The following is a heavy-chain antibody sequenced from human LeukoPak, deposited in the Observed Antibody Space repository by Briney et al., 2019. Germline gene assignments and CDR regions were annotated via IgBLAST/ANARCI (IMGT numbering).Heavy chain of an antibody. D-gene: IGHD5-24*01. Sequence: SETLSLTCTVSGGSISSYYWSWIRQPAGKGLEWIGRIYTSGSTNYNPSLKSRVTMSVDTSKNQFSLKLSSVTAADTAVYYCARGFSPRWLQFSFLVDWFDPWGQGTLVTVSS. CDR1: GGSISSYY. CDR3: ARGFSPRWLQFSFLVDWFDP. V-gene: IGHV4-4*07. CDR2: IYTSGST. J-gene: IGHJ5*02.